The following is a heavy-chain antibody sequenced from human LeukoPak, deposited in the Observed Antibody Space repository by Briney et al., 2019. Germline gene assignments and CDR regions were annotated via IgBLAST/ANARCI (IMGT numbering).Heavy chain of an antibody. Sequence: ASVKVSCKASGGTFSSYAISWMRQAPGQGLEWMGGIIPIFGTANYAQKFQGRVTITADESTSTAYMELSSLRSEDTAVYYCARGKVELNWGYYYGMDVWGQGTTVTVSS. CDR3: ARGKVELNWGYYYGMDV. D-gene: IGHD1-7*01. CDR2: IIPIFGTA. J-gene: IGHJ6*02. CDR1: GGTFSSYA. V-gene: IGHV1-69*13.